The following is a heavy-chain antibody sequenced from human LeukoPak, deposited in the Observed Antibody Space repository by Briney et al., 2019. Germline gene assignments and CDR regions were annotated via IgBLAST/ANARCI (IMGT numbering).Heavy chain of an antibody. Sequence: PGGSLRLSCVASGYTLSVHYMDWVRQAPGKGLEWVGRTRNKANSYTTEYAASVKGRFTISRDDSKNSLYLEMNSLKTEDTAVYYCARDPSLNLWGKGTTVTVSS. CDR2: TRNKANSYTT. CDR3: ARDPSLNL. V-gene: IGHV3-72*01. J-gene: IGHJ6*04. CDR1: GYTLSVHY. D-gene: IGHD1-14*01.